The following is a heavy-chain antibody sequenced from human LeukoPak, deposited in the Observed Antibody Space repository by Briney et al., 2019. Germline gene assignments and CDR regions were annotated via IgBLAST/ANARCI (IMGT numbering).Heavy chain of an antibody. V-gene: IGHV4-59*01. J-gene: IGHJ6*02. CDR1: GGSISSVY. CDR3: AREVRGGGYDFYYYYYYGMDV. D-gene: IGHD5-12*01. CDR2: IYYSGST. Sequence: SETLSLTCTVSGGSISSVYWGWIRQPPGKGLGWVGYIYYSGSTNYNPSLKSRVTISVDTSKNQFSLKLSSVTAADTAVYYCAREVRGGGYDFYYYYYYGMDVWGQGTTVTVSS.